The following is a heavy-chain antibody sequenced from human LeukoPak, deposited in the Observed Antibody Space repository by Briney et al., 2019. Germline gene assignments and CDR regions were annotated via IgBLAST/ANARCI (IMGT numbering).Heavy chain of an antibody. CDR2: INHSGST. CDR3: ARGREGDGCNSVDY. D-gene: IGHD5-24*01. Sequence: PSETLSLTCAVYGVSFSGYYWSWIRQPPGKGLEWIGEINHSGSTNYSPSLKSRVTISVDTSKNQFSLKLSSVTAADTAVYYCARGREGDGCNSVDYWGQGTLVTVSS. J-gene: IGHJ4*02. V-gene: IGHV4-34*01. CDR1: GVSFSGYY.